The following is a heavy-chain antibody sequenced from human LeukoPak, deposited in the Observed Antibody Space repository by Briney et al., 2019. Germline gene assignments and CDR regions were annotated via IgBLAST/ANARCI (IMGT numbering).Heavy chain of an antibody. D-gene: IGHD2-15*01. V-gene: IGHV3-30*02. CDR2: IRYDGTIK. CDR3: AKVGVVSPSHYMDV. CDR1: GLIFSDYY. Sequence: GGSLRLSCAASGLIFSDYYMSWVRQAPGKGLEWVTFIRYDGTIKYYADSVKGRFTISRDQTKNTLYLQMNSLRAEDTAVYYCAKVGVVSPSHYMDVWGKGASVTVSS. J-gene: IGHJ6*03.